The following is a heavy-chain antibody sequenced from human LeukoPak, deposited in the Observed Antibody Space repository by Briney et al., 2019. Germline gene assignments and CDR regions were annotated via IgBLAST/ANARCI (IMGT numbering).Heavy chain of an antibody. CDR3: ARKVYWYDTSDYHYFDS. Sequence: ASVKVSCKTSGYTFSDYYIHWVRQAPGQGLEWMGWINPNSGDTNYAQKFLGRVTMTRDTSISTAHIELSRLKSDDTAVYFCARKVYWYDTSDYHYFDSWGQGTLVTVSS. V-gene: IGHV1-2*02. CDR1: GYTFSDYY. D-gene: IGHD3-22*01. CDR2: INPNSGDT. J-gene: IGHJ4*02.